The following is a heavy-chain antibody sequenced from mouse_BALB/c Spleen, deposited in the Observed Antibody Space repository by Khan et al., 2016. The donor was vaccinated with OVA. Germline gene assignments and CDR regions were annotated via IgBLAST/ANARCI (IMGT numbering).Heavy chain of an antibody. V-gene: IGHV2-6-1*01. J-gene: IGHJ1*01. Sequence: QVQLKESGPGLVAPSQSLSITCTISGFSLTNYGVHWVRQPPGKGLEWLVVIWSDGHTTYNSALKSRLSISKDNSKSPVFLKMNSLQTDDTARYYCARHGYYGNYGPYFDVWGAGTTVTVSS. CDR2: IWSDGHT. CDR1: GFSLTNYG. D-gene: IGHD2-1*01. CDR3: ARHGYYGNYGPYFDV.